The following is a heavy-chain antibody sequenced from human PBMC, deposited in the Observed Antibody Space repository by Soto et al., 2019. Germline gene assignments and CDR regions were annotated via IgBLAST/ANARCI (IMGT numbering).Heavy chain of an antibody. D-gene: IGHD4-17*01. Sequence: SETLSLTCTVSGVSISSDYWTWIRQSPGKGLEWIAYTSHTGTTDYNPSLKSRVTISLDTSKNQFSLKLSSVTAADTAVYYCASLLYGDYVDWGQGTLVTVSS. CDR2: TSHTGTT. V-gene: IGHV4-4*09. CDR3: ASLLYGDYVD. J-gene: IGHJ4*02. CDR1: GVSISSDY.